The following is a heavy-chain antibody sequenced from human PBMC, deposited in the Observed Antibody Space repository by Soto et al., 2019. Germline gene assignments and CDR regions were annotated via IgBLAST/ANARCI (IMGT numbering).Heavy chain of an antibody. CDR1: GFTFTSYA. J-gene: IGHJ5*02. CDR2: VIGSGSRT. D-gene: IGHD5-12*01. Sequence: EVQLLESGGGLVQPGGSLRLSCAASGFTFTSYAMAWVRQAPGKGLEWVSAVIGSGSRTYYADSVKDRFTISRDNFKNTLYPQMNVLRAEDMAVYYCARDRGVARGWFDPWGRGTLVTVSS. CDR3: ARDRGVARGWFDP. V-gene: IGHV3-23*01.